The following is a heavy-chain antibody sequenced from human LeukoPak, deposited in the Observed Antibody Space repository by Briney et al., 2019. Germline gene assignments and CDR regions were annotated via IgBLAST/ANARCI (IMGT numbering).Heavy chain of an antibody. CDR1: GFPFSTSW. CDR2: ISTDGGTI. Sequence: GRSLRLSCAASGFPFSTSWMHWVRQVPGRGLVWVSRISTDGGTISYADSVKGRFTISRDNAKNTLYLQMSSLRAEDTAVYFCARSYYSASWYSWGQGTLVTVCS. D-gene: IGHD6-13*01. CDR3: ARSYYSASWYS. V-gene: IGHV3-74*01. J-gene: IGHJ4*02.